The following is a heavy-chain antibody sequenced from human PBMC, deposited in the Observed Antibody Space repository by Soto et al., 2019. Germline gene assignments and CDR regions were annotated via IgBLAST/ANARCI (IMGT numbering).Heavy chain of an antibody. CDR3: ARDLTVTTSTRHYYYYGLDV. Sequence: EVQLVESGGGLVQPGGSLRLSCAASGFTFSSYWMSWVRQAPGKGLEWVANIKQDGSEKYYVDSVKGRFTMSRDNAKNSLYLQMNSLRAEDTAVYYCARDLTVTTSTRHYYYYGLDVWGQGTTVTVSS. CDR2: IKQDGSEK. J-gene: IGHJ6*02. CDR1: GFTFSSYW. V-gene: IGHV3-7*01. D-gene: IGHD4-4*01.